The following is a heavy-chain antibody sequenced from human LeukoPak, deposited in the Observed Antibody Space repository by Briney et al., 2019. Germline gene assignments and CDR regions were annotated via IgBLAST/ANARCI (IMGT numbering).Heavy chain of an antibody. CDR3: ARDYYGSGSYVY. J-gene: IGHJ4*02. V-gene: IGHV4-34*01. Sequence: SETLSLTCAVYGGSFSGYYWSWIRQPPGKGLEWIGEINHSGSTNYNPSLKSRVTISVDTSKNQFSLKLSSVTAADTAAYYCARDYYGSGSYVYWGQGTLVTVSS. CDR1: GGSFSGYY. D-gene: IGHD3-10*01. CDR2: INHSGST.